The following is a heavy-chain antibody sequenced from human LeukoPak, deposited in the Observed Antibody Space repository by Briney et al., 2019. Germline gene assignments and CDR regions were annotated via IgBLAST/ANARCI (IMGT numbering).Heavy chain of an antibody. Sequence: ASVKVSCKASGYTLTSYYLHWVRQAPGQGLEWMAIINPSGGSTSHAQKFQGRVTMTRDTSASTVYMELSSLRSEDTAVYYCAREAVYCSSTSCSGQNYYYYGMDVWGQGTTVTVSS. J-gene: IGHJ6*02. CDR2: INPSGGST. CDR1: GYTLTSYY. V-gene: IGHV1-46*01. D-gene: IGHD2-2*01. CDR3: AREAVYCSSTSCSGQNYYYYGMDV.